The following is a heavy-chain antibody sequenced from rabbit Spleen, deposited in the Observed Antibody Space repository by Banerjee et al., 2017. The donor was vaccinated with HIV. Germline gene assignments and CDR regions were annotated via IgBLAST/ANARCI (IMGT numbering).Heavy chain of an antibody. CDR3: ARDTGSSFSSYGMDL. V-gene: IGHV1S45*01. CDR1: GFSFSSSYW. D-gene: IGHD8-1*01. Sequence: QEQLVESGGGLVQPEGSLTLTCTASGFSFSSSYWICWVRQAPGKGLEWTGCIYTGDGSTWYASWVNGRFSISKTSSTTVTLQMTSLTAADTATYFCARDTGSSFSSYGMDLWGPGTLVTVS. J-gene: IGHJ6*01. CDR2: IYTGDGST.